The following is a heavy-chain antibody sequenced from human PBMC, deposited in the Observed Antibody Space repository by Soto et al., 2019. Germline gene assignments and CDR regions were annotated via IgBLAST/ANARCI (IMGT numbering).Heavy chain of an antibody. CDR1: GYTFTSYG. Sequence: AASVKVSCKASGYTFTSYGISWVRQAPGQGLEWMGWISAYNGNTNYAQKLQGRVTMTTDTSTSTAYMELRSLRSDDTAVYYCARDQNHYDSSGPEVDYYYYGMDVWGQGTTVTVSS. V-gene: IGHV1-18*01. D-gene: IGHD3-22*01. CDR2: ISAYNGNT. CDR3: ARDQNHYDSSGPEVDYYYYGMDV. J-gene: IGHJ6*02.